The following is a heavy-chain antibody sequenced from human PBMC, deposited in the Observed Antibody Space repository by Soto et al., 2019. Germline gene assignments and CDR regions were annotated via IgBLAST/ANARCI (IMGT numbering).Heavy chain of an antibody. CDR3: ARGRDEYKLGNV. CDR1: GGSLSDYS. Sequence: QVQLQQWGAGLLKPSETLSLTCAVSGGSLSDYSWPRIRQSPGKGLEWIGEIHPSGSTYYNPSLRSRVTISVDTSKTQFSLKLTSLTAADTAIYYCARGRDEYKLGNVRGHGTTVTVSS. CDR2: IHPSGST. D-gene: IGHD1-1*01. V-gene: IGHV4-34*01. J-gene: IGHJ6*02.